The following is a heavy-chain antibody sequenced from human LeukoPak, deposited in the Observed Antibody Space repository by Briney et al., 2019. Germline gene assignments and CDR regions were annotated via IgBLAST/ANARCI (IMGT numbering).Heavy chain of an antibody. CDR3: ARDRGATSEDAFDI. V-gene: IGHV3-33*07. Sequence: GGSLRLSCEASGFIFSNHAMYWVRQFPGKGLEWVAVIWYDGSNKYYADSVKGRFTISRDNSKNTLYMQMNSLRAGDTAVYYCARDRGATSEDAFDIWGQGTRVTVSS. CDR2: IWYDGSNK. J-gene: IGHJ3*02. D-gene: IGHD1-26*01. CDR1: GFIFSNHA.